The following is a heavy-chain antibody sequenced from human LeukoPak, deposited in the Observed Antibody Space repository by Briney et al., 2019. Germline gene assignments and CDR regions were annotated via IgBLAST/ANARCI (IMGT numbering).Heavy chain of an antibody. CDR2: IYDNGNT. J-gene: IGHJ4*02. CDR1: GASFNGYF. D-gene: IGHD4-17*01. Sequence: SETLSLTCTVSGASFNGYFWDWIRQSPGKGLEWIGYIYDNGNTNYNPSLKSRVTISLDTSKNQFSLRLSSVTAADTAIYYCARRTLRSPFDDWGQGTLVTVSS. CDR3: ARRTLRSPFDD. V-gene: IGHV4-59*08.